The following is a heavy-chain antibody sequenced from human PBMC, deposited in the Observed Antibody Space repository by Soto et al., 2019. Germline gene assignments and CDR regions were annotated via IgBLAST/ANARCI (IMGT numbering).Heavy chain of an antibody. V-gene: IGHV3-23*01. J-gene: IGHJ4*02. Sequence: EVQLLESGGGLVQPGGSLRLSCAASGFTFSSYAMSWVRQAPGKGLEWVSAISGSGGSTYYADSVKGRFTISRDNSKNTLYLQMNSLRAEDKAVYYCAKYSITIFGVVIGFKGRIDYWGQGTLVTVSS. CDR2: ISGSGGST. D-gene: IGHD3-3*01. CDR3: AKYSITIFGVVIGFKGRIDY. CDR1: GFTFSSYA.